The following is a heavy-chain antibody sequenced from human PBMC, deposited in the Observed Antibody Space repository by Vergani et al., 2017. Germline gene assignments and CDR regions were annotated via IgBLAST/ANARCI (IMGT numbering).Heavy chain of an antibody. Sequence: EVQLLESGGGLVQPGGSLRLSCAASGFTSRSYAMSWVRQAPGKGLEWVSAIRGSGGSTYCADSVKGRFTISRDNSKNTLYLQMNSLRAEDTAVYYCAKDNAGAVYYFDYGGQGTLVTVSS. CDR1: GFTSRSYA. D-gene: IGHD6-19*01. CDR2: IRGSGGST. CDR3: AKDNAGAVYYFDY. J-gene: IGHJ4*02. V-gene: IGHV3-23*01.